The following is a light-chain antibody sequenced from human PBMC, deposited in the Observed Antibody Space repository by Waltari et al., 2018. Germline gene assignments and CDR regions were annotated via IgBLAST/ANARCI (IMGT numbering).Light chain of an antibody. CDR1: HNLLYTSSHTTY. CDR2: WAS. CDR3: QQYFSPPPT. Sequence: DFVMTQSPDSLALSLGDRATITCKSSHNLLYTSSHTTYLACYQQKPGQPPKLLMYWASTRQSGVPDRFIGSGSETDFTLTISSLQPEDAAVYYCQQYFSPPPTFGGGTKVEIK. V-gene: IGKV4-1*01. J-gene: IGKJ4*01.